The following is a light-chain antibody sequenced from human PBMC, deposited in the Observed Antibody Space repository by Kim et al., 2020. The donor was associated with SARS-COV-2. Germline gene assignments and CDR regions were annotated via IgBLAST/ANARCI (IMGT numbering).Light chain of an antibody. J-gene: IGKJ1*01. Sequence: SPGESATLSCRASQRVSSSYLAWYQQKPGQAPRLLIYGASSRATGIPDRFSGSGSGTDFTLTISRLEPEDFAVYYCQQYGSSSWTFGQGTKVEIK. CDR3: QQYGSSSWT. V-gene: IGKV3-20*01. CDR2: GAS. CDR1: QRVSSSY.